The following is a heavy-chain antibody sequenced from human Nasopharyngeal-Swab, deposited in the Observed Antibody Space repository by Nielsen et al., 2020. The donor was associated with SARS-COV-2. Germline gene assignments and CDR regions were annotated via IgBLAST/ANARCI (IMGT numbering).Heavy chain of an antibody. CDR2: INHSGST. V-gene: IGHV4-34*01. J-gene: IGHJ4*02. CDR1: GGSFSGYY. CDR3: ARAPLRGVDY. D-gene: IGHD4-17*01. Sequence: SETLSLTCAVYGGSFSGYYWSWIRQPPGKGLEWIGEINHSGSTNYNPSLKSRVTISVDTSKNQFSLKLSSVTAAETAVYYCARAPLRGVDYWGQGTLVTVSS.